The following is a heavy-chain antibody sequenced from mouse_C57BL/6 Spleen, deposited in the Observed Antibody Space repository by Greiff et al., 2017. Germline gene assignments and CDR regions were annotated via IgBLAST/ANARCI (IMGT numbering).Heavy chain of an antibody. Sequence: VKLQQSGPGLVQPSQSLSITCTVSGFSLTSYGVHWVRQPPGKGLEWLGVIWSGGSTDYNAAFISRLSISKDNSKSQVFFKMNSLQADDTAIYYCAKEKAYYGSSYAYAMDYWGQGTSVTVSS. CDR2: IWSGGST. CDR3: AKEKAYYGSSYAYAMDY. J-gene: IGHJ4*01. D-gene: IGHD1-1*01. CDR1: GFSLTSYG. V-gene: IGHV2-4*01.